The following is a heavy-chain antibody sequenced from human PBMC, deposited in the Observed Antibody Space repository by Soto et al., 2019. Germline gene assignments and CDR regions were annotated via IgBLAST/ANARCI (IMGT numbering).Heavy chain of an antibody. CDR2: IKQDGSEK. V-gene: IGHV3-7*01. Sequence: EVQLVESGGGLVQPGGSLRLYCAASGFTFSSYWMSWVRQAPGKGLEWVDNIKQDGSEKYYVDSVKGRFTISRDNAKHSLNLQMTNLRAEDRAVYYCARVLDYLWSGYFNYWGQGTLVTGSS. CDR1: GFTFSSYW. CDR3: ARVLDYLWSGYFNY. D-gene: IGHD3-3*01. J-gene: IGHJ4*02.